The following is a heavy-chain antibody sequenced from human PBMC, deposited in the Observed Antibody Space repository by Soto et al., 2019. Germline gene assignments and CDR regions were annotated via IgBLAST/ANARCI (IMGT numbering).Heavy chain of an antibody. CDR1: GFTFSSYA. CDR3: AKVHSNPNPYYYYYMDV. D-gene: IGHD4-4*01. Sequence: GGSLRLSCAASGFTFSSYAMSWVRQAPGKGLEWVSAISGSGGSTYYADSVKGRFTISRDNSKNTLYLQMNSLRAEDTAVYYCAKVHSNPNPYYYYYMDVWGKGTTVTVSS. V-gene: IGHV3-23*01. CDR2: ISGSGGST. J-gene: IGHJ6*03.